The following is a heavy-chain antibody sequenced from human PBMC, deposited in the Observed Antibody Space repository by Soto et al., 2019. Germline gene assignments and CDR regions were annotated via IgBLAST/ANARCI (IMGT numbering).Heavy chain of an antibody. D-gene: IGHD4-17*01. Sequence: GASVKVSCKASGGTFSSYAISWVRQAPGQGLEWMGGIIPIFGTANYAQKFQGRVTITADESTSTAYMELSSLRSEDTAVYYCARHLTVTTPTRLHNSFLRYFDYWGQGTLVTVSS. J-gene: IGHJ4*02. CDR2: IIPIFGTA. V-gene: IGHV1-69*13. CDR3: ARHLTVTTPTRLHNSFLRYFDY. CDR1: GGTFSSYA.